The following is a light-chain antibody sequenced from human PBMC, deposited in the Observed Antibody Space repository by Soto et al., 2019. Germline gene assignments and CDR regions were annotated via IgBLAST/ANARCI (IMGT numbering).Light chain of an antibody. CDR1: SSDVGAYNY. CDR3: TSYAGTYSFFYV. CDR2: EVS. V-gene: IGLV2-8*01. J-gene: IGLJ1*01. Sequence: QSVLTQPPSASGSPGQSVTISCPRTSSDVGAYNYVSWYQQLPGKAPKLIIYEVSKRPSGVPDRFSGSKSGNTASLTVSGLQAEDEADYYCTSYAGTYSFFYVFGTGTKVTVL.